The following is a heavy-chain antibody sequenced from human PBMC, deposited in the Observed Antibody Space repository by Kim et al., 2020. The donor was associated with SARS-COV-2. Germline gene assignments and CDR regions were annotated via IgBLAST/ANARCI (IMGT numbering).Heavy chain of an antibody. V-gene: IGHV4-4*07. CDR2: IYASGNT. J-gene: IGHJ6*02. D-gene: IGHD1-26*01. CDR3: ARHLTGTYYYYYYGFAV. Sequence: SETLSLTCTVSNGSISPYHWSWIRQPAGKGLEWIGRIYASGNTNYNPSLQSRVTMSVDTSRNQFSLRLTSVTAADTAVYYCARHLTGTYYYYYYGFAVWGQGTTVTVFS. CDR1: NGSISPYH.